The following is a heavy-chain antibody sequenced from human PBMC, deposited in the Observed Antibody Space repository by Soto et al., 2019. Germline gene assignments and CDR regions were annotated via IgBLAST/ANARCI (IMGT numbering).Heavy chain of an antibody. CDR3: ARGIVVVPAAPLSWFDP. V-gene: IGHV4-34*01. CDR1: GGSFSGYY. J-gene: IGHJ5*02. D-gene: IGHD2-2*01. CDR2: INHSGST. Sequence: SETLSLTCAVYGGSFSGYYWSWIRQPPGKGLEWIGEINHSGSTNYNPSLKSRVTISVDTSKNQFSLKLSSVTAADTAVYYCARGIVVVPAAPLSWFDPWGQGTLVTVSS.